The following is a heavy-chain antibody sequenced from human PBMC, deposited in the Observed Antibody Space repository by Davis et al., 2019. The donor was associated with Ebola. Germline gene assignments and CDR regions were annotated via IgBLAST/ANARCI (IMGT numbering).Heavy chain of an antibody. D-gene: IGHD6-13*01. CDR3: ARVIAAASDWFDP. J-gene: IGHJ5*02. Sequence: MPGGSLRLSCTVSGGSISSYYWSWIRQPPGKGLEWIGEINHSGSTNYNPSLKSRVTISVDTSKNQFSLKLSSVTAADTAVYYCARVIAAASDWFDPWGQGTLVTVSS. V-gene: IGHV4-34*01. CDR2: INHSGST. CDR1: GGSISSYY.